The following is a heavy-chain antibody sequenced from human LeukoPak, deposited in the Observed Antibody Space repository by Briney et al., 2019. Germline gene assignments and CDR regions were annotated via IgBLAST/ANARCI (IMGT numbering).Heavy chain of an antibody. CDR3: ARFVFVRGPVEYYYYYMWV. D-gene: IGHD2/OR15-2a*01. V-gene: IGHV4-59*11. Sequence: SETLSLTCNVSGESISSHYWSCTRQSPGKGLEWIGYVTNSGTTKINPSLKSRVTISRDTSKNQISLRLSSVTAADTAAFICARFVFVRGPVEYYYYYMWVWGRGITV. CDR1: GESISSHY. CDR2: VTNSGTT. J-gene: IGHJ6*03.